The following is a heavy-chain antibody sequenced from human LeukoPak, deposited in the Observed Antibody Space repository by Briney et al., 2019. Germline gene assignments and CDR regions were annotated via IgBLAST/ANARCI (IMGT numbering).Heavy chain of an antibody. CDR2: NYYSGST. Sequence: SETLSLTCTVSGGSISTYYWSWIRQSPGKGLEWIGYNYYSGSTIYNPSLKSRVTISVDTSKNQFSLNLSSVTAADTAVYYCARVGSGSFDYWGQGTPVTVSS. CDR1: GGSISTYY. CDR3: ARVGSGSFDY. V-gene: IGHV4-59*01. J-gene: IGHJ4*02. D-gene: IGHD3-10*01.